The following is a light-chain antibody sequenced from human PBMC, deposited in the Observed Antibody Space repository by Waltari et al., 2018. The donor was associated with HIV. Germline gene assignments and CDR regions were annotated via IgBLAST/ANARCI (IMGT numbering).Light chain of an antibody. J-gene: IGKJ1*01. CDR1: QSVSSS. CDR2: KAS. Sequence: DIQLTQAPSTLSASLGDKVSITCRASQSVSSSLSWYQRKPGSDPKLLIYKASTLKSGVPSRFSGRGSGTDFTLTITGLQSDDVATYYCQHYNPYSTFGQGTKVEIK. V-gene: IGKV1-5*03. CDR3: QHYNPYST.